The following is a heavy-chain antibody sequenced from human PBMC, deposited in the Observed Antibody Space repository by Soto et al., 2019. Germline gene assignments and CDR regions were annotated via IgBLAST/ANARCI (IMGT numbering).Heavy chain of an antibody. CDR3: ASDQPNSGSFDI. D-gene: IGHD6-19*01. J-gene: IGHJ4*02. V-gene: IGHV1-69*12. CDR2: IIPIFGTT. CDR1: GGTFSNHA. Sequence: QVHLVQSGAEVNKPGSSVKVSCKASGGTFSNHAISWVRQAPGQGLQWMGGIIPIFGTTNYAQEFRGRVTVTAYETTTTAYMELSSLRSEDTAIYYWASDQPNSGSFDIGGKGPLVTVSS.